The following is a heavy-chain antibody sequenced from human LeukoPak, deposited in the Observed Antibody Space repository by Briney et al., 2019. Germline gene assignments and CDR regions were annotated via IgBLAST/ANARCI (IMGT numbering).Heavy chain of an antibody. J-gene: IGHJ3*02. Sequence: SETLSLTCAVYGGPFSGYYWSWIRQPPGKGLEWIGEINHSGSTNYNPSLKSRVTISVDTSKNQFSLKLSSVTAADTAVYYCARMAPITMIVVVTDAFDIWGQGTMVTVSS. V-gene: IGHV4-34*01. CDR1: GGPFSGYY. CDR3: ARMAPITMIVVVTDAFDI. D-gene: IGHD3-22*01. CDR2: INHSGST.